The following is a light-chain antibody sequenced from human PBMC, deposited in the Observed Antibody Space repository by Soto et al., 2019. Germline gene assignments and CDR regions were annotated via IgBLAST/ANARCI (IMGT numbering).Light chain of an antibody. V-gene: IGLV2-11*01. CDR2: DVS. J-gene: IGLJ1*01. Sequence: ALTQPPSVSGAPGQSVTISFTRTNSDVGGYNYVSWYQQHPGKAPKLMIYDVSKRPSGVPDRFSGSKSGNTASLTISGLQAEDEADYYCCSYAGSYTYVFGTGTKVTV. CDR1: NSDVGGYNY. CDR3: CSYAGSYTYV.